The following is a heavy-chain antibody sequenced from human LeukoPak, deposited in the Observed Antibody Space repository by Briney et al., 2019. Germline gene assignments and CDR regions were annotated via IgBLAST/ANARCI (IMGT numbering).Heavy chain of an antibody. V-gene: IGHV3-21*01. D-gene: IGHD2-21*01. Sequence: GGSLRLSCAASGFTFSSYSMNWVRQAPGKGLEWVSSISSSSSYIYYADSVKGRFTISRDNAKNSLYLQMNSLRAEDTAVYYCARGDAYCGGDCVNYFDYWGQGTLVTVSS. CDR3: ARGDAYCGGDCVNYFDY. J-gene: IGHJ4*02. CDR2: ISSSSSYI. CDR1: GFTFSSYS.